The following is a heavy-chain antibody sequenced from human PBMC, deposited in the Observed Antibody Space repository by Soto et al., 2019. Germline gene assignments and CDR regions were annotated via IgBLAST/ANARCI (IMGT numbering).Heavy chain of an antibody. V-gene: IGHV3-33*01. J-gene: IGHJ5*02. CDR2: IWYDGSNK. Sequence: PGGSLRLSCAASGFTFSSYGMHWVRQAPGKGLEWVAVIWYDGSNKYYADPVKGRFTISRDNSKNTLYLQMNSLRAEDTAVYYCARDDYYDSSGYPWGQGTLVTVSS. D-gene: IGHD3-22*01. CDR3: ARDDYYDSSGYP. CDR1: GFTFSSYG.